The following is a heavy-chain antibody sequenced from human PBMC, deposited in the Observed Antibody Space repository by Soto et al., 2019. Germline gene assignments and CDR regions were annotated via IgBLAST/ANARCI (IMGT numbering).Heavy chain of an antibody. D-gene: IGHD2-15*01. CDR3: AIISCSGGSCRQLDS. V-gene: IGHV3-48*01. CDR1: GFTFSSYS. J-gene: IGHJ4*02. CDR2: ISSSSSTI. Sequence: PGGSLRLSCAASGFTFSSYSMNWVRQAPGKGLEWVSYISSSSSTIYYADSVKGRFTISRDNAKNSLYLQMNSLRAEDTAVYYCAIISCSGGSCRQLDSWGQGTLVTVSS.